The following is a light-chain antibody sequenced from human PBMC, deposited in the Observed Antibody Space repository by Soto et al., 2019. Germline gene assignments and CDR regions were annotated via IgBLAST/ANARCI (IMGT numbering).Light chain of an antibody. CDR2: GNS. V-gene: IGLV1-40*01. CDR3: QSYDSTLSDRYV. Sequence: QSVLTQPPSVSGAPGQRVTISCTGSSSSIGAGYDVHWYQQRPATAPKLLIFGNSNRPSGVPDRFSGSKSGTSASLTITGLQAEDEGDYYCQSYDSTLSDRYVFGSGTKLTVL. CDR1: SSSIGAGYD. J-gene: IGLJ1*01.